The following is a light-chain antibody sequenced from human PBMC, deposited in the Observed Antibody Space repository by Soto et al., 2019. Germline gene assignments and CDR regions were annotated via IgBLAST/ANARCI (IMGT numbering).Light chain of an antibody. V-gene: IGLV2-11*01. CDR1: SSDVGGYNY. CDR3: CSYGGSFYV. CDR2: DVS. Sequence: QSALARPRSVSGCPGQSVTISCTGTSSDVGGYNYVSWYQQHPGKAPKLMIYDVSERPSGVPDRFSGSKSGNTASLTISGLQAEDEADYYCCSYGGSFYVFGTGTKVTVL. J-gene: IGLJ1*01.